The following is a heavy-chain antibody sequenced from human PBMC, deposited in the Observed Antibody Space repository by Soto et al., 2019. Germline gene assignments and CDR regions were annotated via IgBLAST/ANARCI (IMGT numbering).Heavy chain of an antibody. D-gene: IGHD2-21*02. V-gene: IGHV1-46*01. CDR3: ARSIVVVTALSPEYYYYYGMDV. CDR1: GYTFTSYG. CDR2: INPSGGST. Sequence: ASVKVSCKASGYTFTSYGISWVRQAPGQGLEWMGIINPSGGSTSYAQKFQGRVTMTRDTSTSTVYMELSSLRSEDTAVYYCARSIVVVTALSPEYYYYYGMDVWGQGTTVTVSS. J-gene: IGHJ6*02.